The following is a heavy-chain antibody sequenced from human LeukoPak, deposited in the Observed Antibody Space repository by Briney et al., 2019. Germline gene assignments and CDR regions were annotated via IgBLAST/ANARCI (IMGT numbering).Heavy chain of an antibody. D-gene: IGHD3-10*01. CDR3: ARSAMVRGHFDY. V-gene: IGHV3-30-3*01. CDR2: ISYDGSNK. CDR1: GFTFSNYA. Sequence: PGGSLRLSCAASGFTFSNYAMHWVRQAPGKGLEWVAVISYDGSNKYYADSVKGRFTISRDNSKNTLYLQMNSLRAEDTAVYYCARSAMVRGHFDYWGQGTLVTVSS. J-gene: IGHJ4*02.